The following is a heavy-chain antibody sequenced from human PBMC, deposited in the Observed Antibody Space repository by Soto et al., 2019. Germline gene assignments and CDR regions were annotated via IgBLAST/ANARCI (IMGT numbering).Heavy chain of an antibody. CDR2: ISSYNGDT. Sequence: GASVKVSCKASGYTFTRSGISWVRQAPGQGPEWMGWISSYNGDTNYAQTFQGRVTITADESTSTAYMELSSLRSDDTAVYFCARYRHCSGDSCNYYYIMDVWGQGTTVPVSS. J-gene: IGHJ6*02. CDR3: ARYRHCSGDSCNYYYIMDV. V-gene: IGHV1-18*01. CDR1: GYTFTRSG. D-gene: IGHD2-15*01.